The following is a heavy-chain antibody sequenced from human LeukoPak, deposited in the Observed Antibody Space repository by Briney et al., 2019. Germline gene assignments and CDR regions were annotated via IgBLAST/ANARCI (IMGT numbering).Heavy chain of an antibody. CDR3: AKDADPLYYYDSSGPFDY. Sequence: PGGSLRLSCAASGFTFSSYGMHWVRQAPGKGLEWVAFIRYDGSNKYYADSVKGRFTISRDNSKNTLYLQMNSLRAGDTAVYYCAKDADPLYYYDSSGPFDYWGQGTLVTVSS. J-gene: IGHJ4*02. V-gene: IGHV3-30*02. D-gene: IGHD3-22*01. CDR2: IRYDGSNK. CDR1: GFTFSSYG.